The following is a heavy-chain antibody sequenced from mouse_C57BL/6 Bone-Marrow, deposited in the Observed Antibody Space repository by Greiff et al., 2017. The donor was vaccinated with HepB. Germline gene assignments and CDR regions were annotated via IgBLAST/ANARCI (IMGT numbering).Heavy chain of an antibody. Sequence: EVQLQQSGPELVKPGASVKISCKASGYSFTDYNMNWVKQSNGKSLEWIGVINPNYGTTSYNQKFKGKATLTVDQSSSTAYMQINSLTSEDAAVYYWAYDYDESPVGFDYWGQGTTLTVSS. CDR2: INPNYGTT. V-gene: IGHV1-39*01. CDR1: GYSFTDYN. J-gene: IGHJ2*01. D-gene: IGHD2-4*01. CDR3: AYDYDESPVGFDY.